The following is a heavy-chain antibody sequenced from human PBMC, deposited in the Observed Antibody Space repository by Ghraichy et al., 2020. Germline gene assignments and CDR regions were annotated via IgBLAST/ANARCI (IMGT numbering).Heavy chain of an antibody. CDR2: ISSSSSYI. J-gene: IGHJ3*02. V-gene: IGHV3-21*01. CDR1: GFTFSSYS. Sequence: GGSLRLSCAASGFTFSSYSMNWVRQAPGKGLEWVSSISSSSSYIYYADSVKGRFTISRDNAKNSLYLQRNSLRAEDTAVYYCAREGMVRGVIGAFDIWGQGTMVTVSS. CDR3: AREGMVRGVIGAFDI. D-gene: IGHD3-10*01.